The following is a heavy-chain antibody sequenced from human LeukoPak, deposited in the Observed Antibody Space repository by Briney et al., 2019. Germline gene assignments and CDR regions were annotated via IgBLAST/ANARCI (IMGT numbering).Heavy chain of an antibody. J-gene: IGHJ4*02. CDR1: GFTFSDLC. V-gene: IGHV3-7*04. CDR3: ARDPRWRFDD. CDR2: IHPEGNIE. D-gene: IGHD3-16*02. Sequence: PGGSLRLSCAASGFTFSDLCMIWVRQAPGKGLEWVAKIHPEGNIETYVDSVEGRFTISRDNRKNSLYLQMNALRAEDTAVYYCARDPRWRFDDWGQGTLVTVST.